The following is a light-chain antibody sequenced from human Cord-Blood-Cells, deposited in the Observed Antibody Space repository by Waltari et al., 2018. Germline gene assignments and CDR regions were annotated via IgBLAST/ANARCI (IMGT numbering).Light chain of an antibody. CDR2: AAS. CDR3: QQLNSYPYT. J-gene: IGKJ2*01. V-gene: IGKV1-9*01. Sequence: DIQLTQSPSFLSASVGDRVTITCRASQGISSYLAWYQQKPGKAPKLLIYAASTLQSGVPSRCSGSGSGTEVTLSSSSLQPEDFATYYCQQLNSYPYTFGQGTKLEIK. CDR1: QGISSY.